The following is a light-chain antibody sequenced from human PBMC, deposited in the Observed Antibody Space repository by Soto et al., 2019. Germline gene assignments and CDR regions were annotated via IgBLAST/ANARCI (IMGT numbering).Light chain of an antibody. J-gene: IGKJ1*01. CDR1: QSVSSSY. CDR3: QQYGSSPWT. CDR2: GAS. V-gene: IGKV3-20*01. Sequence: EIVLTQSPGTPSLSPGERATLSCRVSQSVSSSYLAWYQQKPGQAPRLLIYGASSRATGIPDRFSGSGSGTDFTLTISRLEPEDFAVYYCQQYGSSPWTFGQGTKVDIK.